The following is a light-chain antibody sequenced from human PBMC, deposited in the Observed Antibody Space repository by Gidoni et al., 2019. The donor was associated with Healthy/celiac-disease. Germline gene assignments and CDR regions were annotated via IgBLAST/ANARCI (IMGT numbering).Light chain of an antibody. CDR2: AAS. J-gene: IGKJ4*01. Sequence: DIQLPHSPSSVSASVADIVTIICRSSQGISSWLAWYQQKPGKAPKLMIYAASSLQSGVPARFSGSGSGTDFTLTISSLQPEDVATYYCQQSNSFNLTFGGGTKVEIK. CDR3: QQSNSFNLT. V-gene: IGKV1-12*01. CDR1: QGISSW.